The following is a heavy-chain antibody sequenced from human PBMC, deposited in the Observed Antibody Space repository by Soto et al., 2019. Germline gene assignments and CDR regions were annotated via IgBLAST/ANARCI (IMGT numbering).Heavy chain of an antibody. V-gene: IGHV4-4*02. CDR1: GGSISSSNW. CDR3: SALQYVDIVAKIPVYAFDI. CDR2: IYHSGST. D-gene: IGHD5-12*01. Sequence: SETLSLTCAVSGGSISSSNWGSWVRQPPGKGLEWIGEIYHSGSTNYNPSLKSRVTISVDKSKNQFSLKLSSVTAADTAVYYCSALQYVDIVAKIPVYAFDIWGQGTMVTVSS. J-gene: IGHJ3*02.